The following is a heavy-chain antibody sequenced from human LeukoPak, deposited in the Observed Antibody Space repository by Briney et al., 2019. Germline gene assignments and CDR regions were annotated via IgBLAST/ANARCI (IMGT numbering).Heavy chain of an antibody. CDR3: ARDLDTAMVDYFDY. D-gene: IGHD5-18*01. CDR2: ISYDGSNK. Sequence: GGSLRLSCATSGFTFSNYGMHWVRQAPGKGLEWVAVISYDGSNKYYADSVKGRFTISRDNAKNSLYLQMNSLRAEDTAVYYCARDLDTAMVDYFDYWGQGTLVTVSS. CDR1: GFTFSNYG. J-gene: IGHJ4*02. V-gene: IGHV3-30*03.